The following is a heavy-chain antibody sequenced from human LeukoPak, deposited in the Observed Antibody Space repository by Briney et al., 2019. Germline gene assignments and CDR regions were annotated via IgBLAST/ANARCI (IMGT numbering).Heavy chain of an antibody. V-gene: IGHV4-59*01. CDR1: GGSISSYY. CDR2: IYYSGST. Sequence: SETLSLTCTVSGGSISSYYWSWIRQPPGKGLEWIGYIYYSGSTNYNPSLKSRVTISVDTSKNQFSLKLSSVTAADTAVYYCASVDTAMVPLGHWGQGTLDTVSS. CDR3: ASVDTAMVPLGH. J-gene: IGHJ4*02. D-gene: IGHD5-18*01.